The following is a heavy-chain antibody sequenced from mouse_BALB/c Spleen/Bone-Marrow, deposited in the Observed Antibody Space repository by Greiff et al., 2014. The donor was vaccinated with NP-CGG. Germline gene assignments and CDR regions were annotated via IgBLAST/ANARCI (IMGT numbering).Heavy chain of an antibody. CDR1: GYTFTNYY. J-gene: IGHJ4*01. Sequence: QVQLKGSRPELVKPGASVRISCKASGYTFTNYYIHWGKQRPGQGVEWIGWIYPVNVHANFNEKFRGKATLTADKSSSTAYMQLSSLTSEDSAVYFCARWLLPYYAMDYWGQGTSVTVSS. CDR3: ARWLLPYYAMDY. V-gene: IGHV1S56*01. CDR2: IYPVNVHA. D-gene: IGHD2-3*01.